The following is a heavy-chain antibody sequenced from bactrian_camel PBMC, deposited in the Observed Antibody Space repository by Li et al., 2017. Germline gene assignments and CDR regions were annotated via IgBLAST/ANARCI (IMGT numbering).Heavy chain of an antibody. CDR2: ILENGTT. CDR1: GFRHSVCS. CDR3: AASWSVEFGAIY. J-gene: IGHJ4*01. Sequence: HVQLVESGGDSVQAGGSLRLSCAGSGFRHSVCSMGWYRQAPGKERVVVSTILENGTTYYTDPVKGRFTISRDNAKNMLYLQMNSLKPEDTAMYYCAASWSVEFGAIYWGQGTQVTVS. V-gene: IGHV3S55*01. D-gene: IGHD5*01.